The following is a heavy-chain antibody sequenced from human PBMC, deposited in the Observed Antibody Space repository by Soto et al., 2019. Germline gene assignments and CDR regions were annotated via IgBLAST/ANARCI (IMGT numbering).Heavy chain of an antibody. CDR2: ISGSGGST. J-gene: IGHJ4*02. D-gene: IGHD1-26*01. V-gene: IGHV3-23*01. CDR1: GFTFSSYA. Sequence: GGSLGLSCAASGFTFSSYAMSWVRQAPGKGLEWVSAISGSGGSTYYADSVKGRFTISRDNSKNTLYLQMNSLRAEDTAVYYCAKDRRWELQGGYFDYWGQGTLVTVSS. CDR3: AKDRRWELQGGYFDY.